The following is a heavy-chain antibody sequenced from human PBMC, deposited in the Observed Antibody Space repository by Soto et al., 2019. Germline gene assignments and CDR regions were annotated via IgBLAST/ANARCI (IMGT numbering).Heavy chain of an antibody. CDR2: IYSSGST. V-gene: IGHV3-66*01. D-gene: IGHD3-22*01. J-gene: IGHJ4*02. CDR3: ARDRDSSGYGFFDY. Sequence: HPGGSLRLSCAAFGFTVSDNYMSWVRQAPGKRLEWVSVIYSSGSTYYADSVKGRFTVSRDNANKSLYLQMNSLRVEDTAVYYCARDRDSSGYGFFDYWGQGTLVTVSS. CDR1: GFTVSDNY.